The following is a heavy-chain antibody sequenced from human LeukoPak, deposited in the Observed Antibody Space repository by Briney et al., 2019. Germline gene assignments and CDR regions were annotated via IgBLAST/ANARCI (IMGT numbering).Heavy chain of an antibody. J-gene: IGHJ3*02. CDR1: GFTFSTYA. D-gene: IGHD3-22*01. Sequence: GGSLRLSCSASGFTFSTYAMHWVRQAPGKGLEYVSVVSSNGGVTYYADSVKGRFTISRDNSKNTMYLQMSSLRAEDTALYYCVKSSGDYFDGSGILYAFDIWGQGTMVTVSS. CDR2: VSSNGGVT. CDR3: VKSSGDYFDGSGILYAFDI. V-gene: IGHV3-64D*09.